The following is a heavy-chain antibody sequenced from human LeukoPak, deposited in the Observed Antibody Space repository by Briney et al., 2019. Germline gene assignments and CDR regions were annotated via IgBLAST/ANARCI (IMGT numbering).Heavy chain of an antibody. J-gene: IGHJ4*02. CDR3: AKDPYDSSGHYLDY. V-gene: IGHV3-30*02. CDR1: GFTFSSYG. CDR2: IRYDGSNK. D-gene: IGHD3-22*01. Sequence: GGSLRLSCAASGFTFSSYGMHWVRQAPGKGLEWVAFIRYDGSNKYYAGSVKGRFTISRDNSKNTLYLQMNSLRAEDTAVYYCAKDPYDSSGHYLDYWGQGTLVTVSS.